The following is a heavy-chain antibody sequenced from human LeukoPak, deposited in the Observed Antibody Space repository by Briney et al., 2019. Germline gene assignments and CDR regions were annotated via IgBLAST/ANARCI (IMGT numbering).Heavy chain of an antibody. CDR3: ARDEGVVLVPSYYFDY. V-gene: IGHV3-33*01. CDR2: IWYDGSSQ. D-gene: IGHD3-3*01. Sequence: GRSLRLSCAASGFTFSSHAMHWVRQAPGRGLEWVAVIWYDGSSQYYADSVKGRFTISGDNSKNTLYLQMNSLRVEDTAVYYCARDEGVVLVPSYYFDYWGQGTLVTVSS. CDR1: GFTFSSHA. J-gene: IGHJ4*02.